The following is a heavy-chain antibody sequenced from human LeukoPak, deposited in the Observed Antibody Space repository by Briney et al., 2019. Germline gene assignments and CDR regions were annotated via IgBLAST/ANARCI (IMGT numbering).Heavy chain of an antibody. V-gene: IGHV4-59*01. CDR3: ARGPGWSGESALDY. D-gene: IGHD3-10*01. Sequence: PSETLSLTCTVSGGSISSYYWSWIRQPPGKGLEWIGYIYYSGSTNYNPSLKSRVTISVDTSKNQFSLKLSSVTAADTAVYYCARGPGWSGESALDYWGQGTLVTVSS. J-gene: IGHJ4*02. CDR2: IYYSGST. CDR1: GGSISSYY.